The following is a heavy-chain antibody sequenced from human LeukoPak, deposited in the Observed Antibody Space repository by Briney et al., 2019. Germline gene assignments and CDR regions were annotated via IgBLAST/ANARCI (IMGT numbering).Heavy chain of an antibody. D-gene: IGHD3-10*01. Sequence: PGRSLRLSCAASGFTFSSYGMHWVRQAPGKGLEWVAVIWYDGSNKYYADSVKGRFTISKDNSKNTLYLQMNSLRAEDTAVYYCARVGGVRGLSYWGQGTLVTVSS. CDR3: ARVGGVRGLSY. CDR2: IWYDGSNK. V-gene: IGHV3-33*01. J-gene: IGHJ4*02. CDR1: GFTFSSYG.